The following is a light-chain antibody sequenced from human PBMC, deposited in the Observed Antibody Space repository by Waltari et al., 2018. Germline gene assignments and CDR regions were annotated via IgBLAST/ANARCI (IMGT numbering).Light chain of an antibody. CDR1: SGHSSYA. Sequence: QPVLTQSPSASASLGASVKLTCTLSSGHSSYAIAWHQQQQGKAPRYLMRLNSDGSHSKGDGIPGRFSGSSSGAERYLTISNLQSEDEADYYCQTWDTGIGLFGGGTRLTVL. V-gene: IGLV4-69*01. CDR2: LNSDGSH. J-gene: IGLJ2*01. CDR3: QTWDTGIGL.